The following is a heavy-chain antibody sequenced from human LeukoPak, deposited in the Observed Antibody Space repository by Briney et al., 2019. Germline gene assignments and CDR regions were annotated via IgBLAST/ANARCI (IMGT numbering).Heavy chain of an antibody. J-gene: IGHJ4*02. CDR2: ISYDGSNK. V-gene: IGHV3-30-3*01. D-gene: IGHD6-6*01. CDR3: ASAYSSSSSDY. Sequence: PGGSLRLSCAASGFTFSSYWMSWVRQAPGKGLEWVAVISYDGSNKYYADSVKGRFTISRDNSKNTLYLQMNSLRAEDTAVYYCASAYSSSSSDYWGQGTLVTVSS. CDR1: GFTFSSYW.